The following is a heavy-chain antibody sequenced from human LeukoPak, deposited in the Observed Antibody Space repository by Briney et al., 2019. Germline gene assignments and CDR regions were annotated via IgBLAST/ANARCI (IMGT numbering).Heavy chain of an antibody. D-gene: IGHD1-26*01. J-gene: IGHJ3*02. Sequence: GGSLRLSCAASGFTFSDYYMSWIRQAPGKGLEWVSYISSSGSTIYYADSVKGRFTISRDNAKNSLYLQMNSLRAEDTAVYYCAADRFHSGSYSADAFDIWGQGTMVTVSS. CDR2: ISSSGSTI. CDR1: GFTFSDYY. CDR3: AADRFHSGSYSADAFDI. V-gene: IGHV3-11*01.